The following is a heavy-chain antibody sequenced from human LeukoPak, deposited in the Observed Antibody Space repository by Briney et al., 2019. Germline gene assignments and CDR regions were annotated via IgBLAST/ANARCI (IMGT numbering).Heavy chain of an antibody. D-gene: IGHD6-19*01. CDR3: ARDQQWRGVRWFDP. V-gene: IGHV4-34*01. CDR1: GGSFSGYY. J-gene: IGHJ5*02. Sequence: SETLSLTCAVYGGSFSGYYWSWIRQPPGKGLEWIGEINHSGSTYYNPSLKSRVTISVDTSKNQFSLKLSSVTAADTAVYYCARDQQWRGVRWFDPWGQGTLVTVSS. CDR2: INHSGST.